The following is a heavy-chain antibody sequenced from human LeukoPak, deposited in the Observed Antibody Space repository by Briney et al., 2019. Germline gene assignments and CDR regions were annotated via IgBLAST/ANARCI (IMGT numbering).Heavy chain of an antibody. Sequence: SETLSLTCTVSGGSISSGSYYWSWIRQPAGKGLEWIGRIYTSGSTNYNPSLKSRVTISVDTSKNQFSLKLSSVTAADTAVYYCARVVPAWFGDSYHAFDIWGQGTMVTVSS. CDR3: ARVVPAWFGDSYHAFDI. CDR1: GGSISSGSYY. J-gene: IGHJ3*02. CDR2: IYTSGST. D-gene: IGHD3-10*01. V-gene: IGHV4-61*02.